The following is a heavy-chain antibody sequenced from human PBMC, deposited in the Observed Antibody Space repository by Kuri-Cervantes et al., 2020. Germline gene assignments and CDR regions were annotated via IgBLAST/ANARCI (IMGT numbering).Heavy chain of an antibody. J-gene: IGHJ4*02. CDR1: GFTFSSYG. Sequence: GGSLRLSCAASGFTFSSYGMHWVRQAPGKGLEWVANIKQDGSEKYYVDSVKGRFTISRDNAKNSLYLQMNSLRAEDTAVYYCARPPEPSWLGFRELLFFDYWGQGTLVTVSS. CDR3: ARPPEPSWLGFRELLFFDY. D-gene: IGHD3-10*01. CDR2: IKQDGSEK. V-gene: IGHV3-7*01.